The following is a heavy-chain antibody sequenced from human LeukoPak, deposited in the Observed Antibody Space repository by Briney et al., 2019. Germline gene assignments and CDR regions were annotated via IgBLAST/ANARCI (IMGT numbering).Heavy chain of an antibody. CDR3: GRDTGYSSGLDY. J-gene: IGHJ4*02. D-gene: IGHD6-19*01. Sequence: GGSLRLSCAASGFTFSSYGMHWVRQAPGKGLEWVAFIRYDGSNKYYADSVKGRFTISRDNSKNTLYLQMNSLRAEDTAVYYCGRDTGYSSGLDYWGQGTLVTVSS. CDR1: GFTFSSYG. CDR2: IRYDGSNK. V-gene: IGHV3-30*02.